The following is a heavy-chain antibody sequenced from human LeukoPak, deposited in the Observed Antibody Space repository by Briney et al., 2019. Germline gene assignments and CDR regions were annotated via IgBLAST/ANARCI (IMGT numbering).Heavy chain of an antibody. Sequence: TGGSLRLSCEASGFNFNDFAMHWVRQAPGKGLEWVAVISYDGSNKYYADSVKGRFTISRDNSKNTLYLQMNSLRAEDTAVYYCAKEKRGRGSFDYWGQGTLVTVSS. CDR1: GFNFNDFA. CDR2: ISYDGSNK. V-gene: IGHV3-30*18. J-gene: IGHJ4*02. CDR3: AKEKRGRGSFDY.